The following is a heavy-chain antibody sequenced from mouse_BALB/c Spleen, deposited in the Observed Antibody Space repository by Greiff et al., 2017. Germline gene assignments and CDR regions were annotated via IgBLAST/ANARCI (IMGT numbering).Heavy chain of an antibody. CDR1: GYTFSSYW. Sequence: VKLLESGAELMKPGASVKISCKATGYTFSSYWIEWVKQRPGHGLEWIGEILPGSGSTNYNEKFKGKATFTADTSSNTAYMQLSSLTSEDSAVYYCARRGTTTAAWFAYWGQGTLVTVSA. CDR2: ILPGSGST. D-gene: IGHD1-2*01. J-gene: IGHJ3*01. CDR3: ARRGTTTAAWFAY. V-gene: IGHV1-9*01.